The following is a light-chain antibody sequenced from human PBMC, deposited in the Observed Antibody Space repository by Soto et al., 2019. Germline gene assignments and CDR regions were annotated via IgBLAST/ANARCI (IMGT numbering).Light chain of an antibody. CDR3: QQTYNNPQT. CDR1: QNIARY. Sequence: DIQMTQSPSSLSASAGDRVTITCRASQNIARYLYWFQQKPGKAPNLLIYVASNLQSGVPSRFSGSGSGTDFTLTISSLQPEDSATYYCQQTYNNPQTFGQGTRVEIK. CDR2: VAS. J-gene: IGKJ1*01. V-gene: IGKV1-39*01.